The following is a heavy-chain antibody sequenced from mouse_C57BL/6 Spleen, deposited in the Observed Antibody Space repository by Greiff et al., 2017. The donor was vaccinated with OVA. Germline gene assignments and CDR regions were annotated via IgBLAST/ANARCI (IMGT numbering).Heavy chain of an antibody. D-gene: IGHD1-1*01. CDR2: IYPGDGDT. Sequence: VHLVESGAELVKPGASVKISCKASGYAFSSYWMNWVKQRPGKGLEWIGQIYPGDGDTNYNGKFKGKATLTADKSSSTAYMQLSSLTSEDSAVYFCARGGSSYGSYAMDYWGQGTSVTVSS. CDR3: ARGGSSYGSYAMDY. V-gene: IGHV1-80*01. J-gene: IGHJ4*01. CDR1: GYAFSSYW.